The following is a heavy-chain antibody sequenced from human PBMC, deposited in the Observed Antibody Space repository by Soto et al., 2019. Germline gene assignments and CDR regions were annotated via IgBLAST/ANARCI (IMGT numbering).Heavy chain of an antibody. CDR1: GFTFSSYA. CDR2: ISGSGGST. D-gene: IGHD3-10*01. CDR3: AKAIRDYGSGSLFDY. V-gene: IGHV3-23*01. Sequence: EVQLLESAGGLVQPGGSLRLSCAASGFTFSSYAMSWVRQAPGKGLEWVSAISGSGGSTYYADSVKGRFTISRDNSKNTLYLQMNSLRAEDTAVYYCAKAIRDYGSGSLFDYWGQGTLVTVSS. J-gene: IGHJ4*02.